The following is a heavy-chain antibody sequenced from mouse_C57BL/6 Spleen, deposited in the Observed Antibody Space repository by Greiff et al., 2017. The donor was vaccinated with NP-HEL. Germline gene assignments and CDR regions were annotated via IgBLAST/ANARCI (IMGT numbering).Heavy chain of an antibody. Sequence: EVQLQQSGPELVKPGASVKISCKASGYSFTGYYMNWVKQSPEKSLEWIGEINPSTGGTTYNQKFKAKATLTVDNSSSTAYMQLKSLTSEDSAVYYCASDGYPYAMDHWGQGTSVPVSS. CDR2: INPSTGGT. J-gene: IGHJ4*01. D-gene: IGHD2-3*01. CDR1: GYSFTGYY. V-gene: IGHV1-42*01. CDR3: ASDGYPYAMDH.